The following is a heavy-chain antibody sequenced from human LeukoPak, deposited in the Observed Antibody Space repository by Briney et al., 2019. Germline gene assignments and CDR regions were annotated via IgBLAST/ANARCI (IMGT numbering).Heavy chain of an antibody. Sequence: SETLSPTCTVSGGSISSGDYYWSWIRQPPGKGLEWIGYIYYSGSTNYNPSLKSRVTISVDTSKNQFSLKLSSVTAADTAVYYCARERRGIVDYWGQGTLVTVSS. CDR2: IYYSGST. J-gene: IGHJ4*02. D-gene: IGHD2/OR15-2a*01. CDR3: ARERRGIVDY. CDR1: GGSISSGDYY. V-gene: IGHV4-61*08.